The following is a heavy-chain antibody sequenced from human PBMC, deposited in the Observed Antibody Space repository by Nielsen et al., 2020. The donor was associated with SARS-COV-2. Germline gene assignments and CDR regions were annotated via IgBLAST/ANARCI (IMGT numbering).Heavy chain of an antibody. V-gene: IGHV3-11*01. CDR1: GFSVSSHD. Sequence: GESLKISCAASGFSVSSHDMSWIRQAPGKGLEWVSYISSSGSTIYYADSVKGRFTISRDNAKNSLYLQMNSLRAEDTAVYYCARAKTTRVTIFGVVTPGAFDIWGQGTMVTVSS. D-gene: IGHD3-3*01. CDR3: ARAKTTRVTIFGVVTPGAFDI. CDR2: ISSSGSTI. J-gene: IGHJ3*02.